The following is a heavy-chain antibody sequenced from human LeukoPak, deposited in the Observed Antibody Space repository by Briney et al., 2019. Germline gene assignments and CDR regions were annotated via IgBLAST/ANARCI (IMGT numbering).Heavy chain of an antibody. Sequence: GASVKVSCKASGYTFTSYYMHWVRQAPGQGLEWMGIINPSGGSTSYAQKFQGRVTITADKSTSTAYMELSSLRSEDTAVYYCASVSGYSGYYFDYWGQGTLVTVSS. V-gene: IGHV1-46*01. CDR1: GYTFTSYY. D-gene: IGHD5-12*01. CDR2: INPSGGST. CDR3: ASVSGYSGYYFDY. J-gene: IGHJ4*02.